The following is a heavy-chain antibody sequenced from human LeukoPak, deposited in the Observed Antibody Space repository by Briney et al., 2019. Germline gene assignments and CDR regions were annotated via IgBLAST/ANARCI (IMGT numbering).Heavy chain of an antibody. D-gene: IGHD6-13*01. Sequence: SETLSLTCSVSGGSISIYYWTWIRQIPGKGLEWIGSIYHSGITYYNPSLKSRVTISADTSKNQFSLKLSSVTAADTAVYFCARVTGSSWYYSYYMDVWGKGTTVTVSS. CDR1: GGSISIYY. CDR3: ARVTGSSWYYSYYMDV. J-gene: IGHJ6*03. V-gene: IGHV4-4*09. CDR2: IYHSGIT.